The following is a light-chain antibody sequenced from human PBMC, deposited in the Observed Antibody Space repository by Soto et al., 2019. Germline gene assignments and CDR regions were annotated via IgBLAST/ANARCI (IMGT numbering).Light chain of an antibody. Sequence: EIVLTQSPATLSSFPGDRVTLSCRASQYINTRLAWYQHRPGQAPRLLIYQTSIRAAGIPARFSASGTGTDFTLTISDVQPEDFAVYDCHQRQSWPRTFGQGTKVDIK. CDR1: QYINTR. V-gene: IGKV3-11*01. J-gene: IGKJ1*01. CDR2: QTS. CDR3: HQRQSWPRT.